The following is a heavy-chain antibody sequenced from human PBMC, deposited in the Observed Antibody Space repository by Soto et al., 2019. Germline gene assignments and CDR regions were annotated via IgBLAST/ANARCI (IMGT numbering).Heavy chain of an antibody. D-gene: IGHD3-10*01. J-gene: IGHJ4*02. V-gene: IGHV3-30*04. CDR3: AGRSGSSDY. CDR2: ISYDEIDK. CDR1: GFTFSNYT. Sequence: GGSLRLSCAASGFTFSNYTMHWVRQAPGKGLEWVALISYDEIDKYFADAVKGRFTISRDNSKNTLYLQMDGLRAEDTAVYYCAGRSGSSDYWGRGTLVTVSS.